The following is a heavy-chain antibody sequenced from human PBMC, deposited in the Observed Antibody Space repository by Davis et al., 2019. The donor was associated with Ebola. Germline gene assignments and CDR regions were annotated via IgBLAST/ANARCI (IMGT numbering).Heavy chain of an antibody. J-gene: IGHJ4*02. V-gene: IGHV3-48*02. CDR3: ARDDYSVFDY. CDR2: ISGSSSTM. D-gene: IGHD4-11*01. Sequence: GESLKISCAASGFTFSSYGMHWVRQAPGKGLEWVSYISGSSSTMYYADSVKGRFTISRDNAKTSLYLQMNSLRDEDTAVYYCARDDYSVFDYWGQGILVTVSS. CDR1: GFTFSSYG.